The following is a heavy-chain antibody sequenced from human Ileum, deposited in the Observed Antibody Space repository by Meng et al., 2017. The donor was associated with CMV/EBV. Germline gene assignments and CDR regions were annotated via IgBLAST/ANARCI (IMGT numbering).Heavy chain of an antibody. J-gene: IGHJ4*02. CDR2: IYNAGRI. D-gene: IGHD2-2*03. Sequence: LGLSCAASGFTVSSTSVIWVRQALGKGLEWVSVIYNAGRIYYADSVKGRFTISRDNSKNTVSLQMNGLRAEDTAVYYCARGLDFDSWGQGTLVTVSS. CDR1: GFTVSSTS. CDR3: ARGLDFDS. V-gene: IGHV3-53*01.